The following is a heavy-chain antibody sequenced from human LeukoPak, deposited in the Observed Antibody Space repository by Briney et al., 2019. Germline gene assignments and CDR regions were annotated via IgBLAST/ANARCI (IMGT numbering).Heavy chain of an antibody. Sequence: GGSLRLSCAASGFTVGTNYMSWVRQAPGKGLEWVSLIYSGSSTYYADSVKGRFTISRDNAKNSLYLQMNSLRAEDTAVYYCARSMGDAFDIWGQGTMVTVSS. J-gene: IGHJ3*02. D-gene: IGHD3-16*01. CDR3: ARSMGDAFDI. CDR2: IYSGSST. CDR1: GFTVGTNY. V-gene: IGHV3-53*01.